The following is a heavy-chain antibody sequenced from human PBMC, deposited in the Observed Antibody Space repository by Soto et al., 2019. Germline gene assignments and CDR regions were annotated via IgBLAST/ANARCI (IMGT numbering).Heavy chain of an antibody. J-gene: IGHJ6*01. CDR3: ARDTARAMVRIYYGMDV. CDR2: IWYDGSNK. CDR1: GFTFSSYG. Sequence: QVQLVESGGGVVQPGRSLRLSCAASGFTFSSYGMHWVRQAPGKGLAWVAVIWYDGSNKYYADSVKGRFTISRDNSKNTLYLQMNSLRAEDTAVYYCARDTARAMVRIYYGMDVWGQGTTGTVSS. V-gene: IGHV3-33*01. D-gene: IGHD3-10*01.